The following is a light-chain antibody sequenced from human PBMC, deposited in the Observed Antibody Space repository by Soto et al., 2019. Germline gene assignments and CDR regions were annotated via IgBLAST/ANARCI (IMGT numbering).Light chain of an antibody. Sequence: QSVLTQPASVSGSPGQSITISCTGTSSAVGGYNYVSWYQQHPGKAPKLMIYNASNRPSGVSNRFSGSQSGNTASLTISGLQAEDEGHYYCSSFTSTNTVLFGGGTKLTVL. CDR1: SSAVGGYNY. J-gene: IGLJ2*01. V-gene: IGLV2-14*01. CDR2: NAS. CDR3: SSFTSTNTVL.